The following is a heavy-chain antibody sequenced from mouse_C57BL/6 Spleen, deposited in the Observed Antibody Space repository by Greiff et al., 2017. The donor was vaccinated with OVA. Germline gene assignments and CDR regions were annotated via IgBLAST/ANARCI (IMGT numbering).Heavy chain of an antibody. CDR3: ARGAYYNGY. CDR1: GYTFTSYW. V-gene: IGHV1-64*01. D-gene: IGHD2-12*01. CDR2: IHPNSGST. J-gene: IGHJ2*01. Sequence: QVQLQQPGAELGKPGASVKLSCKASGYTFTSYWMHWVKQRPGQGLEWIGMIHPNSGSTNYNEKFKSKATLTVDKSSSTAYMQLSSLTSEDSAVYYCARGAYYNGYWGQGTTLTVSS.